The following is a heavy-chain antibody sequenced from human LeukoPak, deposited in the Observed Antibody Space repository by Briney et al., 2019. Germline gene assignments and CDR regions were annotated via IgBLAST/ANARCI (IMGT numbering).Heavy chain of an antibody. CDR2: IIPIFGTA. D-gene: IGHD6-13*01. V-gene: IGHV1-69*13. CDR3: ARDAAAAGGDWFDY. CDR1: GGTFSSYA. Sequence: SVKVSCKASGGTFSSYAISWVRQAPGQGLEWMGGIIPIFGTANYAQKFQGRVTITADESTSTAYMELSSLRSEDTAVYYCARDAAAAGGDWFDYWGQGTLVTVSS. J-gene: IGHJ4*02.